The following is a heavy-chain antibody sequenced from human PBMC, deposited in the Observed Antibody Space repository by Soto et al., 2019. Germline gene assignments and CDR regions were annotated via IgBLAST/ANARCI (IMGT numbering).Heavy chain of an antibody. D-gene: IGHD3-9*01. CDR3: VRDYLLTGFDP. Sequence: SETLSLTCTVSGGSISNYYWTWVRQPPGKGLEWIGYVYYSGSTNYNPSLESRVTISIDASKNQFSLKMKSVTAADTAVYYCVRDYLLTGFDPWGQRALVTVSS. CDR2: VYYSGST. J-gene: IGHJ5*02. V-gene: IGHV4-59*01. CDR1: GGSISNYY.